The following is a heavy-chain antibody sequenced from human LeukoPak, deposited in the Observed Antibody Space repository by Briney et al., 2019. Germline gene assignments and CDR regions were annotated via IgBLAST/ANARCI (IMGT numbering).Heavy chain of an antibody. CDR1: GLMFTGNG. Sequence: GGSLGLSCQPSGLMFTGNGRTWVGPAPGKGRDWAANIKEDGTETYYVDSVKGRFTISRDNAKNSLYLQMNSLRVEDTAVYYCAKEGRSLQTYWGQGTLVTVSS. CDR3: AKEGRSLQTY. CDR2: IKEDGTET. D-gene: IGHD5-24*01. J-gene: IGHJ4*02. V-gene: IGHV3-7*03.